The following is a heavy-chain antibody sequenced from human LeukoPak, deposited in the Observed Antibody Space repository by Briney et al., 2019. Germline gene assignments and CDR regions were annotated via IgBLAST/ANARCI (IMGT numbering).Heavy chain of an antibody. J-gene: IGHJ3*02. CDR1: GFTFSNSA. CDR3: AREIGQLGGAFDI. Sequence: GGSLRLSCAASGFTFSNSAMSWVRQAPGRGLEWVSVIYGGHTAYYADSVKDRFTISRDNPKNTLNLQMNSLRAEDTAVYYCAREIGQLGGAFDIWGQGTMVTVSS. CDR2: IYGGHTA. D-gene: IGHD7-27*01. V-gene: IGHV3-53*01.